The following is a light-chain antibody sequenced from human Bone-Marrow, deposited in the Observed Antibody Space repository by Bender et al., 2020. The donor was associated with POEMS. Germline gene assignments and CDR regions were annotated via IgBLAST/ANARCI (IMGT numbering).Light chain of an antibody. CDR2: GYN. J-gene: IGLJ3*02. V-gene: IGLV1-40*01. Sequence: QSVLTQPPSVSGAPGQRVTIPCTGSSSNTGSGYDINWYQHLPGTAPKLLIYGYNNRPSGVPDRFSGSKSGPAASLAITELQADSEDDYYYQSYDSSLGGWVFCRGTKLTVL. CDR3: QSYDSSLGGWV. CDR1: SSNTGSGYD.